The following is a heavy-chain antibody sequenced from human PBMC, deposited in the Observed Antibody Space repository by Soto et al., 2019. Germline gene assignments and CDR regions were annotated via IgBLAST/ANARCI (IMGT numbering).Heavy chain of an antibody. J-gene: IGHJ4*02. CDR1: GGSISGHC. Sequence: QVQLQESGPGLVKPSATLSLSFTVSGGSISGHCWTGIRQPPGKGLEWIGSSYNTWGAIYHASLKRRVTMSVDTSTNQISLKLSSVNAADTAVYYCASTLAGAISYFGHWGQGTLVTGSS. CDR3: ASTLAGAISYFGH. D-gene: IGHD4-17*01. CDR2: SYNTWGA. V-gene: IGHV4-59*11.